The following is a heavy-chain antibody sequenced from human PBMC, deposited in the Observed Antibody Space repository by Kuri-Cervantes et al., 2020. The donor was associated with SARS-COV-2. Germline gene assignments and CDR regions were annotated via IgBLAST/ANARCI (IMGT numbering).Heavy chain of an antibody. CDR2: IIPIFGTA. J-gene: IGHJ6*02. CDR1: GGTFSSYA. V-gene: IGHV1-69*13. CDR3: AGLGYCSGGSCYYYYYGMDV. Sequence: SVKVSCKASGGTFSSYAISWVRQAPGQGLEWMGGIIPIFGTANYAQKFQGRVTITADESTSTAHMELSSLRSEDTAVYYCAGLGYCSGGSCYYYYYGMDVWGQGTTVTVSS. D-gene: IGHD2-15*01.